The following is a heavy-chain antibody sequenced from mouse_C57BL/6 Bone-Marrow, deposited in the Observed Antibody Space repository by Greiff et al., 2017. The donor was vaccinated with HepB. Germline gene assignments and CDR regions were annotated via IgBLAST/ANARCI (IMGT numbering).Heavy chain of an antibody. Sequence: VQLQQSGGGLVKPGGSLKLSCAASGFTFSSYAMSWVRQTPEKRLEWVATISAGGSYTYYPDNVKGRFTISRDNAKNNLYLQMSHLKSEDTALYYCARAHDYVRWYFDVGGTGTAVTVTA. D-gene: IGHD2-4*01. CDR1: GFTFSSYA. V-gene: IGHV5-4*01. CDR2: ISAGGSYT. CDR3: ARAHDYVRWYFDV. J-gene: IGHJ1*03.